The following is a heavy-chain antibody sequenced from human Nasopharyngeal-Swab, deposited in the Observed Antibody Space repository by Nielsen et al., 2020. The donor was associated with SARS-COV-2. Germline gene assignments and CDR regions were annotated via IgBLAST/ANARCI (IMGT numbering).Heavy chain of an antibody. CDR3: ARGFDP. Sequence: SETLSLTCAVYGGSFSGYYWSWVRQPPGKGLEWIGEINHSGSTNYNPSLKSRVIISVDTSKNQFSLKLSSVTAADTAVYYCARGFDPWGQGTLVTVSS. CDR2: INHSGST. V-gene: IGHV4-34*01. CDR1: GGSFSGYY. J-gene: IGHJ5*02.